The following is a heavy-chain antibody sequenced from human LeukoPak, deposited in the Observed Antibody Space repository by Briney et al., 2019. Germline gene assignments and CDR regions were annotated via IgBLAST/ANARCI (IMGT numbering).Heavy chain of an antibody. J-gene: IGHJ4*02. CDR1: GFIFSNYG. V-gene: IGHV3-30*03. CDR3: ARDADLYYFDY. D-gene: IGHD3/OR15-3a*01. Sequence: PGRSLRLSCAASGFIFSNYGMHWVRQAPGKGLEWVAVISYDESNKFYRDSVKGRFTISRDNSKNMLYLQMNSLRAEDTAVYYCARDADLYYFDYWGQGTLVTVSS. CDR2: ISYDESNK.